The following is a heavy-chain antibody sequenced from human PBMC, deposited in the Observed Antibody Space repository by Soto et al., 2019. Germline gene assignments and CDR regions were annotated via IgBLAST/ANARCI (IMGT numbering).Heavy chain of an antibody. CDR2: ISAYNGNT. Sequence: QVQLVQSGTEVKKPGASVRVSCKASGYTFTSYGISWVRQAPGQGLEWMGWISAYNGNTNYAQKLQGRVTMTTDTPTSTAYRELRSLRSDDTAVYYRARAPIVGEDAFDIWGQGTMVTAPS. D-gene: IGHD1-26*01. J-gene: IGHJ3*02. CDR1: GYTFTSYG. CDR3: ARAPIVGEDAFDI. V-gene: IGHV1-18*01.